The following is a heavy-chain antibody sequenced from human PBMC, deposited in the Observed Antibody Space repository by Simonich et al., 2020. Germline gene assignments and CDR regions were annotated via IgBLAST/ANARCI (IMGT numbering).Heavy chain of an antibody. V-gene: IGHV3-7*01. CDR2: IKQDGSEK. Sequence: EVQLVESGGGLVQPGGSLRLSCAASGFTFSSYWMSWVRQAPGKGMEWVAKIKQDGSEKNYVDSMKGRFTNSRDNAKNSLYLKMNSRRAEDTAVYYCAREGIAARDAFDIWGQGTMVTVSS. D-gene: IGHD6-6*01. J-gene: IGHJ3*02. CDR1: GFTFSSYW. CDR3: AREGIAARDAFDI.